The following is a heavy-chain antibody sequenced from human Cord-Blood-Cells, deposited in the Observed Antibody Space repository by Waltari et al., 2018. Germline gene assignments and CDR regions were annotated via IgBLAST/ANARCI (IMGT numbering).Heavy chain of an antibody. V-gene: IGHV1-24*01. J-gene: IGHJ6*02. CDR1: GYTLTELP. D-gene: IGHD1-26*01. CDR3: ATDSGSYYYYYGMDV. CDR2: FDPEDGET. Sequence: QVKLVQSGAEVKKPGASVKVSCKVSGYTLTELPMPWVRQAPGNGLEWMGGFDPEDGETIYAQKFQGRVTMTEDTSTDTAYMELSSLRSEDTAVYYCATDSGSYYYYYGMDVWGQGTTVTVSS.